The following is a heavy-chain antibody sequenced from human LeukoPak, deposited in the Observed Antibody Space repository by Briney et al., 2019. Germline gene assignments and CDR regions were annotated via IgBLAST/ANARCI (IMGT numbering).Heavy chain of an antibody. V-gene: IGHV1-24*01. CDR1: GYTLTELS. D-gene: IGHD5-18*01. J-gene: IGHJ3*02. CDR2: FDPEDGET. CDR3: ATGWRELWYAFDI. Sequence: ASVKVSCKVSGYTLTELSMHWLRQAPGKGLEWMGGFDPEDGETIYAQKFQGRVTMTEDTSTDTAYMELSSLRSEDTAVYYCATGWRELWYAFDIWGQGTMVTVSS.